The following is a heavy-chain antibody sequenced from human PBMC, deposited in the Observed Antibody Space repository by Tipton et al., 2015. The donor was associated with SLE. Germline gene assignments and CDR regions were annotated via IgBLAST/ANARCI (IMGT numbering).Heavy chain of an antibody. CDR1: GGSFSDYY. CDR3: VAILKGDYNSWFDP. V-gene: IGHV4-34*01. CDR2: INHSGTT. Sequence: KPSETLSLTCAVYGGSFSDYYWTWIRQPPGKGLEWIGEINHSGTTNYNPSLKSRVTISVDTSKNQFSLNLSPLTAADTAVYYCVAILKGDYNSWFDPWGQGTQVTVSS. J-gene: IGHJ5*02. D-gene: IGHD4-17*01.